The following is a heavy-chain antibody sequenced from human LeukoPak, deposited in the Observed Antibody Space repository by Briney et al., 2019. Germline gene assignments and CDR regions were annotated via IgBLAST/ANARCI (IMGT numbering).Heavy chain of an antibody. V-gene: IGHV3-48*03. CDR3: ARDGTPHYTTGWVFFDY. J-gene: IGHJ4*02. D-gene: IGHD6-25*01. Sequence: GGSLRLSCAVSGFTFSDYKMNWVRQAPGKGLEWLAYIGRTDSVIHYADSVKGRFTISRDNAENSLYLQMKSLRAEDAAVYYCARDGTPHYTTGWVFFDYWGQGTLVTVSS. CDR1: GFTFSDYK. CDR2: IGRTDSVI.